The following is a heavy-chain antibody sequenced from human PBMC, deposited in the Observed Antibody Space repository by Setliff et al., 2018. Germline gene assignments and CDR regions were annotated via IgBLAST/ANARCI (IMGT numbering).Heavy chain of an antibody. J-gene: IGHJ1*01. CDR1: GVSIANTASY. Sequence: KISETLSLTCNVSGVSIANTASYWSWIRQPAGKGLEWIGRVYSNVGTNFNPSLKSRVTMSVDASKNQISLKLMSVTAADTAVYYCASRNSDGGPEYFQHWGKGALVTVAS. CDR3: ASRNSDGGPEYFQH. CDR2: VYSNVGT. D-gene: IGHD1-26*01. V-gene: IGHV4-4*07.